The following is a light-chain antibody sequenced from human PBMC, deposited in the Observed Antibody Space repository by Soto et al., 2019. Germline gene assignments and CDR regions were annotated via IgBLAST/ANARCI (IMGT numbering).Light chain of an antibody. CDR1: QSVSSS. Sequence: AALSVTTGERATLSCRASQSVSSSLAWYQQKPGQAPRLLIYGASTRATGIPDRFSGSGSGTDFTLTICSLEPEDFAVYYCQLRSILLPPFCQVALLAIK. CDR3: QLRSILLPP. J-gene: IGKJ5*01. CDR2: GAS. V-gene: IGKV3-11*01.